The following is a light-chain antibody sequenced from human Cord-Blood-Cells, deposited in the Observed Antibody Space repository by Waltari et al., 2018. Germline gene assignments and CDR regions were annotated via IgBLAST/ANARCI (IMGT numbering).Light chain of an antibody. CDR1: SSYVWGYNL. CDR3: CSYAGSSTFVV. CDR2: EGS. V-gene: IGLV2-23*03. J-gene: IGLJ2*01. Sequence: QSALTQPPSVSGSPAQSILIACTGTSSYVWGYNLASWYQQHPAKAPKRMIYEGSKRPSVVSNRFSGSKSGNTASLTISGLQAEDEADYYCCSYAGSSTFVVFGGGTKLTVL.